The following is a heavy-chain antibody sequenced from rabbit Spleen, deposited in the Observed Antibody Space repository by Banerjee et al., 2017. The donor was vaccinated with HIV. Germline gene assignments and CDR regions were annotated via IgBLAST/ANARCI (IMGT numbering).Heavy chain of an antibody. CDR2: IDTGTGSA. D-gene: IGHD6-1*01. J-gene: IGHJ4*01. CDR3: AKDLLYAGYVDYGYGTDL. V-gene: IGHV1S45*01. CDR1: GFFLSVYW. Sequence: QEQLVESGGGLVQPEGSLTLTCTASGFFLSVYWICWVRQAPGKGLEWIGCIDTGTGSAYYASWVKGRFTISKTSSTTVDLKLTSLTAADTATYFCAKDLLYAGYVDYGYGTDLWGPGTLVTVS.